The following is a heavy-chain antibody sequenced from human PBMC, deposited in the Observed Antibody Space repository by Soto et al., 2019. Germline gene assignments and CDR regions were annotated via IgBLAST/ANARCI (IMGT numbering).Heavy chain of an antibody. Sequence: EMQLLESGGGLVQPGGSLRLSCAVSVFAFSNYAMSWVRQAPGKGLEWVSAVSGRGTESFYADSVKGRFTISRDNSNNTLYLHMGNLRAEDTAVCFCAKAGGTPTTDFDYWGQGILVTVSS. CDR2: VSGRGTES. V-gene: IGHV3-23*01. J-gene: IGHJ4*02. D-gene: IGHD1-7*01. CDR3: AKAGGTPTTDFDY. CDR1: VFAFSNYA.